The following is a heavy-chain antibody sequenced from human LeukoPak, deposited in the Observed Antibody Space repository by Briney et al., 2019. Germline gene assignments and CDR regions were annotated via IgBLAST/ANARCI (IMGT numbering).Heavy chain of an antibody. D-gene: IGHD6-13*01. CDR3: AKSYSSSWPRMYYLDY. J-gene: IGHJ4*02. CDR2: ISGSGGST. CDR1: GFTFSSYA. Sequence: GGSLRLSCAASGFTFSSYAMSWVRQAPGKGLEWVSAISGSGGSTYYADSVKGRFTISRDNSKNTLYLQMNSLRAEDTAVYYCAKSYSSSWPRMYYLDYWGQGTLVTVSS. V-gene: IGHV3-23*01.